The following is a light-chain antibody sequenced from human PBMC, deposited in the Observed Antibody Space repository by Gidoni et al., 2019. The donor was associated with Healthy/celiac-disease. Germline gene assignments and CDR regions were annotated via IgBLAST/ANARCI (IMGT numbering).Light chain of an antibody. CDR1: KLGDKY. Sequence: SYELTQPPSVSVSPGQTASITCSGDKLGDKYACWYQHEKPGQSPVLVIYQDSKRPSGIPERFSGSNSGNTATLTISGTQAMDEADYYCQAWDSSTVVFGGGTKLTVL. V-gene: IGLV3-1*01. CDR3: QAWDSSTVV. J-gene: IGLJ2*01. CDR2: QDS.